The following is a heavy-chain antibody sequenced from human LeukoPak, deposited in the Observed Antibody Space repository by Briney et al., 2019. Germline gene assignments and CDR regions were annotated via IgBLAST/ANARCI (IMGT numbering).Heavy chain of an antibody. V-gene: IGHV3-33*08. CDR3: ASDQSSVACNGGRCYTGPLDY. D-gene: IGHD2-15*01. CDR2: VWFDGTNK. Sequence: PGGSLRLSCAASGFTFSSYHMNWVRQAPGKGLEWVAHVWFDGTNKYYADSVKGRFTISRDNSKNTLNLQMNSLRAEDTAVYYCASDQSSVACNGGRCYTGPLDYWGQGTLVTVAS. CDR1: GFTFSSYH. J-gene: IGHJ4*02.